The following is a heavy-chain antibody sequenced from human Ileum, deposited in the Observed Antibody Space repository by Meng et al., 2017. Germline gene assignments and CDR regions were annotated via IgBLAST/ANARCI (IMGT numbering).Heavy chain of an antibody. CDR1: DYNFTRSG. CDR2: ISAYNGDR. D-gene: IGHD2-2*01. CDR3: AKLGYCSSSSCYPEDDWFDP. J-gene: IGHJ5*02. V-gene: IGHV1-18*01. Sequence: QVQLVQSGAVVNQPVASVKGSCKAFDYNFTRSGITWVRQAPRQGPEWMGWISAYNGDRNYAQKLQGRVTMTTDTSTRTAYMELNNLRSDDSAVYYCAKLGYCSSSSCYPEDDWFDPWGQGTLVTVSS.